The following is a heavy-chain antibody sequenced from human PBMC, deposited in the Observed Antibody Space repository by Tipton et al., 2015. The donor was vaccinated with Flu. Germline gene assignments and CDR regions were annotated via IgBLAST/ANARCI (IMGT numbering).Heavy chain of an antibody. CDR1: GGSISSHY. V-gene: IGHV4-59*11. CDR3: ARDRGFGSYTFDY. D-gene: IGHD2-15*01. J-gene: IGHJ4*02. CDR2: IYYSGSI. Sequence: LRLPCTVSGGSISSHYWSWIRQPPGKGLEWIGYIYYSGSISYNPALKSGVTISVNTSKSQLSLKLNSVTAADTAVYYCARDRGFGSYTFDYWGQGTLVTVT.